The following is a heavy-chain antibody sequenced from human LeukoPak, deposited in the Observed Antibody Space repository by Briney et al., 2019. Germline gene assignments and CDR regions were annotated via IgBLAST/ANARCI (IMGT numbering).Heavy chain of an antibody. J-gene: IGHJ4*02. D-gene: IGHD3-3*01. Sequence: ASVKVSCKASGGTFSSYAISWVRQAPGQGLEWMGIINPSGGSTSYAQKFQGRVTMTRDTSTSTVYMELSSLRSEDTAVYYCARDDFWSGYYRGGYDYWGQGTLVTVSS. CDR2: INPSGGST. CDR1: GGTFSSYA. CDR3: ARDDFWSGYYRGGYDY. V-gene: IGHV1-46*01.